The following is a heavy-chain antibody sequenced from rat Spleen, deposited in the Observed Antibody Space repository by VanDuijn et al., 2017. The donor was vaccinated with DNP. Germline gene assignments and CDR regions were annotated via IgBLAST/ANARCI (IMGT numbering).Heavy chain of an antibody. CDR2: INYSGST. CDR1: GYSITSNY. CDR3: ARWTRYFDY. Sequence: EVQLQESGSGLVKPSQSLSLTCSVTGYSITSNYWGWIRKFPGNKMEYIGHINYSGSTNYNPTLKSRLYISRDTSKNHFFLHLNSVTTEDTATYYWARWTRYFDYWGQGVMVTVSS. J-gene: IGHJ2*01. D-gene: IGHD1-7*01. V-gene: IGHV3-1*01.